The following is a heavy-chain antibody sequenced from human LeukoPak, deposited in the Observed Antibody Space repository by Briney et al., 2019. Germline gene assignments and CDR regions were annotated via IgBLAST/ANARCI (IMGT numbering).Heavy chain of an antibody. D-gene: IGHD6-19*01. J-gene: IGHJ4*02. CDR3: ARSRYSSGWYLDY. CDR2: IYHSGRT. CDR1: GDSISSSNW. Sequence: PSETLSLTCAVSGDSISSSNWWSWVRQPPGKGLEWIGDIYHSGRTNYNPSLKSRVTISVDKSKNQFSLKLSSVTAADTAVYYCARSRYSSGWYLDYWGQGTLVTVSS. V-gene: IGHV4-4*02.